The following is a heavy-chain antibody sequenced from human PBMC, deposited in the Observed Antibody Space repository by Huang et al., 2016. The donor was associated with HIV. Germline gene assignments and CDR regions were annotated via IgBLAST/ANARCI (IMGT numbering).Heavy chain of an antibody. J-gene: IGHJ5*02. Sequence: QVQLVQSGAEVKKPGSSVKVSCRASGGTFSSCGISGVRQAPGQGLEGMGGIIPIFGTPNYAQKFQGRVTITADESTSTAYMELSSLRSEDTAVYYCARWEAAADNNWFDPWGQGTLVTVSS. CDR1: GGTFSSCG. D-gene: IGHD6-13*01. V-gene: IGHV1-69*01. CDR2: IIPIFGTP. CDR3: ARWEAAADNNWFDP.